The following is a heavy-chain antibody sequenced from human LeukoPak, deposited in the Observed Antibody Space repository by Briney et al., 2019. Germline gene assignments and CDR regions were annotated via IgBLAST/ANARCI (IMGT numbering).Heavy chain of an antibody. D-gene: IGHD2-2*01. CDR3: ARSAPEGFWGPAVPLLSWFDP. Sequence: SVKVSCKASGGTFSSYAISWVRQAPGQGLEWMGGIIPIFGTANYAQEFQGRVTITADESTSTAYMELSSLRSEDTAVYYCARSAPEGFWGPAVPLLSWFDPWGQGTLVTVSS. J-gene: IGHJ5*02. CDR2: IIPIFGTA. V-gene: IGHV1-69*13. CDR1: GGTFSSYA.